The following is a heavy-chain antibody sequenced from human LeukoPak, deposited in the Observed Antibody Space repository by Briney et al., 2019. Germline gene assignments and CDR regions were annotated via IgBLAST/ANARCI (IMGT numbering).Heavy chain of an antibody. V-gene: IGHV5-51*01. CDR1: GYSFTSYW. D-gene: IGHD2-2*01. CDR3: ARRQRSTSEPFDY. Sequence: GESLKISCKGSGYSFTSYWIGWVRQMPGKGLEWMGIIYPGDSDTRYSPSFQGQVTISADKSISTAYLQWSGLKASDTAVYYCARRQRSTSEPFDYWGQGTLVTVSS. J-gene: IGHJ4*02. CDR2: IYPGDSDT.